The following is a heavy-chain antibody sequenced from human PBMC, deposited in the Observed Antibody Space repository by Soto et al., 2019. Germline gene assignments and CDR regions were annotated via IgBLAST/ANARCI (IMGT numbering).Heavy chain of an antibody. CDR1: GFTFSSYE. V-gene: IGHV3-48*03. CDR2: ISSSGSTI. D-gene: IGHD4-17*01. J-gene: IGHJ6*02. CDR3: ARDVDYGDYSYFVYGMDV. Sequence: GGSLRLSCAASGFTFSSYEMNWVRQAPGKGLEWVSYISSSGSTIYYADSVKGRFTISRDNAKNSLYLQMNSLRAEDTAVYYCARDVDYGDYSYFVYGMDVWGQGTTVTVSS.